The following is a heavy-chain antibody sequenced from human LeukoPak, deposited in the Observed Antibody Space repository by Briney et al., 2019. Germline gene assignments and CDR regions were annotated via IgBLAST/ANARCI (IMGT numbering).Heavy chain of an antibody. Sequence: PGRSLRLSCAASGFTFDDYAMHWVRQAPGKGLEWVSGISWNSGSIGYADSVKGRFTISRDNAKNSLYLQMNSLRAEDTALYYCAKGTAYYGSGSYEGAFDIWGQGTMVTVSS. D-gene: IGHD3-10*01. CDR3: AKGTAYYGSGSYEGAFDI. V-gene: IGHV3-9*01. J-gene: IGHJ3*02. CDR2: ISWNSGSI. CDR1: GFTFDDYA.